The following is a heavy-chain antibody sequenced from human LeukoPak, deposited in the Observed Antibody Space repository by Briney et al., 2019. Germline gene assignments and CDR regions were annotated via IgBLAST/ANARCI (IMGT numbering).Heavy chain of an antibody. V-gene: IGHV3-48*03. CDR1: GLTFSSSA. CDR2: ISSSGSTI. CDR3: ASHKHYDTLPDAFDI. J-gene: IGHJ3*02. Sequence: GGSLRLSCAASGLTFSSSAMSWVRQAPGKGLEWVSYISSSGSTIYYADSVKGRFTISRDNAKNSLYLQMNSLRAEDTAVYYCASHKHYDTLPDAFDIWGQGTMVTVSS. D-gene: IGHD3-9*01.